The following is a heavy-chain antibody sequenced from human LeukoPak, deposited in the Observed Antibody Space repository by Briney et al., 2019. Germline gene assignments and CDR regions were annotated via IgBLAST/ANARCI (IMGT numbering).Heavy chain of an antibody. CDR1: GFTLRNYS. D-gene: IGHD3/OR15-3a*01. Sequence: PGGPLRLSCAAPGFTLRNYSMNWVRQAPGKGLEWVSSISSSSSYIYYTDSVKGRFTISRDNAKNSLYLQMNSLRAEDTAIYYCARDFWTAHNWGQGTLVTVSA. CDR2: ISSSSSYI. CDR3: ARDFWTAHN. V-gene: IGHV3-21*01. J-gene: IGHJ4*02.